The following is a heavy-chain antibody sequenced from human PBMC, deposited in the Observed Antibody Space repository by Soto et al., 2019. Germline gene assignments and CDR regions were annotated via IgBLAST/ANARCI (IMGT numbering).Heavy chain of an antibody. CDR2: IYYSGST. CDR3: ARGGVVPAATPSHMDV. V-gene: IGHV4-31*03. D-gene: IGHD2-2*01. J-gene: IGHJ6*03. CDR1: GGSISSGGYY. Sequence: LSLTCTVSGGSISSGGYYWSWIRQHPGKGLEWIGYIYYSGSTYYNPSLKSRVTISVDTSKNQFSLKLSSVTAADTAVYYCARGGVVPAATPSHMDVWGKGTTVTVSS.